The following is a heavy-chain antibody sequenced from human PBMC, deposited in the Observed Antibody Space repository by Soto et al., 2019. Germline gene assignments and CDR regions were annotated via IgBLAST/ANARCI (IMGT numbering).Heavy chain of an antibody. CDR2: INPSSGGT. CDR3: AREMGVIGAPGYTWFDP. Sequence: ASVKVSCKASGYTFSDYYVHWVREAPGQGLGWMEWINPSSGGTIYTQRFQGRVTMTRDTSISTVYMELSRLTSDDTAVYYCAREMGVIGAPGYTWFDPWGQGALVTVSS. J-gene: IGHJ5*02. CDR1: GYTFSDYY. V-gene: IGHV1-2*02. D-gene: IGHD1-26*01.